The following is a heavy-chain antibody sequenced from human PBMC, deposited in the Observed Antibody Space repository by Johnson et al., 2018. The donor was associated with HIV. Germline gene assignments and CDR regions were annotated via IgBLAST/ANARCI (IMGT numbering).Heavy chain of an antibody. CDR3: ARDLPPNSSWYGAPDAFDI. CDR1: GFTFSSYA. J-gene: IGHJ3*02. D-gene: IGHD6-13*01. Sequence: QVQLVESGGGVVQPGRSLRLSCAASGFTFSSYAMHWVRQAPGKGLEWVAVISYDGSNKYYADSVKGRFTISRDNSKNTLYLQMNSLRAEDTAVYYCARDLPPNSSWYGAPDAFDIWGQGTMVTVSS. CDR2: ISYDGSNK. V-gene: IGHV3-30*14.